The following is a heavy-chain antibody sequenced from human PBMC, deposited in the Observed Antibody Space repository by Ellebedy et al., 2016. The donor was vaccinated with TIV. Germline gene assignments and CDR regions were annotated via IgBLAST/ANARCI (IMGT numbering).Heavy chain of an antibody. CDR2: IHYSGST. CDR3: ARSTFDNTDSGLLDS. CDR1: GGSINGYY. J-gene: IGHJ4*02. Sequence: MPSETLSLTCSVSGGSINGYYWNWVRQPPGKGLEWVGYIHYSGSTIYSPSFTGRVTMSVDTSKNQFSLKLTSVTSAETALYFCARSTFDNTDSGLLDSWGQGIMVTVSS. V-gene: IGHV4-59*01. D-gene: IGHD1-26*01.